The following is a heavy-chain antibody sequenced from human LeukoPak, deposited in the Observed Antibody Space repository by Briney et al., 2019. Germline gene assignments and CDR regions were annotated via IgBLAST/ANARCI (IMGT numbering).Heavy chain of an antibody. CDR3: ARQTTKDIGSDAFDI. J-gene: IGHJ3*02. CDR1: GYSFTSYW. Sequence: LGESLKISCKGSGYSFTSYWIGWVRQMPGKGLEWMGIIYPGDSDTRYSPSFQGQVTISADKSISTAYLQWSSLKASDTAMYYCARQTTKDIGSDAFDIWGQGTMVTVSS. V-gene: IGHV5-51*01. CDR2: IYPGDSDT. D-gene: IGHD1-1*01.